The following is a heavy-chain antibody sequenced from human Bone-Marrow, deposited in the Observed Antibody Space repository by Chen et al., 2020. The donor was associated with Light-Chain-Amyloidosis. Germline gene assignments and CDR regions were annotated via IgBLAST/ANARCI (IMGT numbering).Heavy chain of an antibody. CDR1: GFTFSNLA. V-gene: IGHV3-23*04. CDR2: ARGGDGPT. Sequence: VQLVESGAGLVQPGGSMSLTCVGSGFTFSNLAMTWVRQAPGKGLEWVSVARGGDGPTYYADSVRGRFTIYRDNSKNTLYLQMNSLRAEDTAVYYCAKDRCTSISCSDFDYWGQGTLVTVSS. CDR3: AKDRCTSISCSDFDY. J-gene: IGHJ4*02. D-gene: IGHD2-2*01.